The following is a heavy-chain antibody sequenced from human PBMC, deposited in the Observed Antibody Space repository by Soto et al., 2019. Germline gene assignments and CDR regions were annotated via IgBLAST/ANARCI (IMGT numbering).Heavy chain of an antibody. Sequence: SETLSLTCTVSGGSISSSSYYWGWIRQPPGKGLEWIGGIYYSGSTYYNPSLKSRVTISVDTSKNQFSLKLSSVTAADTAVYYCARHLRHIAVAGRGGDYWGQGTLVTVSS. CDR3: ARHLRHIAVAGRGGDY. J-gene: IGHJ4*02. CDR1: GGSISSSSYY. CDR2: IYYSGST. V-gene: IGHV4-39*01. D-gene: IGHD6-19*01.